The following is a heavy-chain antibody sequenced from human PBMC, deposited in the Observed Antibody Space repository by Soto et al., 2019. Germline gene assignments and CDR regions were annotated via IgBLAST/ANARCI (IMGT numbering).Heavy chain of an antibody. D-gene: IGHD5-12*01. CDR3: AKNSGYEHADAFDI. CDR2: IYSGGNT. V-gene: IGHV3-53*01. CDR1: GFSVSSNY. Sequence: GGSLRLSCAASGFSVSSNYMNWVRQAPGKGLEWVSVIYSGGNTHYADSVKGRFTISRDNSKNTLYLQMNSLRAEDTAVYYCAKNSGYEHADAFDIWGQGTMVTVSS. J-gene: IGHJ3*02.